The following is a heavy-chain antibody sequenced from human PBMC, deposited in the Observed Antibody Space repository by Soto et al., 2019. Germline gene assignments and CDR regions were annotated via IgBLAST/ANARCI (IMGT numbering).Heavy chain of an antibody. CDR1: GGSISSYY. Sequence: SETLSLTCTVSGGSISSYYWSWIRQPPGKGLEWIGYIYYSGSTNYNPSLKSRVTISVDTSKNQFSLKLSSVTAADTAVYYCARDYGGNSDYWGQGTLVTVS. J-gene: IGHJ4*02. CDR2: IYYSGST. V-gene: IGHV4-59*01. CDR3: ARDYGGNSDY. D-gene: IGHD4-17*01.